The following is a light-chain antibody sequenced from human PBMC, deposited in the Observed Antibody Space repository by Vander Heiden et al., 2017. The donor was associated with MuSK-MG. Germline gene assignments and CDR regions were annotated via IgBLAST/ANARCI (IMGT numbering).Light chain of an antibody. CDR2: QDS. V-gene: IGLV3-1*01. Sequence: SYELTQPPSLSVSPGQTANITCSGDKLGDKFVSWYQPRPGQAPIVGSYQDSKRPSGIPERVSGSNSGNTVALTISGTQAVEDSYLSCQEWESSASVFGGGTKMTVL. CDR3: QEWESSASV. J-gene: IGLJ3*02. CDR1: KLGDKF.